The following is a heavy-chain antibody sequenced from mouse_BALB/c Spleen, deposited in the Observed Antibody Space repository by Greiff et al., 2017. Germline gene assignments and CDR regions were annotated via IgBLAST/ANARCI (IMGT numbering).Heavy chain of an antibody. J-gene: IGHJ2*01. CDR2: ISDGGSYT. CDR1: GFTFSDYY. Sequence: EVKLVESGGGLVKPGGSLKLSCAASGFTFSDYYMYWVRQTPEKRLEWVATISDGGSYTYYPDSVKGRFTISRDNAKNNLYLQMSSLKSEDTAMYYCAKSNYGNYYFDYWGQGTTLTVSS. D-gene: IGHD2-1*01. CDR3: AKSNYGNYYFDY. V-gene: IGHV5-4*02.